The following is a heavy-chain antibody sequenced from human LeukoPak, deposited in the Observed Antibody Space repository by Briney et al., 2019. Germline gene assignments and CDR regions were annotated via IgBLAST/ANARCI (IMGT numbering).Heavy chain of an antibody. CDR3: ARDIGLYYSSGYLGY. V-gene: IGHV1-18*01. D-gene: IGHD3-22*01. CDR1: GYTFTSYG. Sequence: APVKVSCMVSGYTFTSYGISWVRPAPGQGLEWMGWTSAHNGNTNYAQKLQGRVTMTTDTSTSTAYMELRSLRSDDTAVYYCARDIGLYYSSGYLGYWGQGTLVTVSS. CDR2: TSAHNGNT. J-gene: IGHJ4*02.